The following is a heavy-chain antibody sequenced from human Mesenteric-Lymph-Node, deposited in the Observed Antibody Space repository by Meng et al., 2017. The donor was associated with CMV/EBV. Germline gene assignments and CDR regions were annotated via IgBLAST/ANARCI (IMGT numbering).Heavy chain of an antibody. CDR2: INPNSGGT. J-gene: IGHJ4*02. CDR3: ARDRGGYSS. V-gene: IGHV1-2*02. D-gene: IGHD6-19*01. CDR1: GFNFIDSY. Sequence: KVHCKASGFNFIDSYIHWVRQAPGQGLEWMGWINPNSGGTDYAQKFQGRVTMTRDTSISTAYMELSRLTSDDTAMYYCARDRGGYSSWGQGTLVTVSS.